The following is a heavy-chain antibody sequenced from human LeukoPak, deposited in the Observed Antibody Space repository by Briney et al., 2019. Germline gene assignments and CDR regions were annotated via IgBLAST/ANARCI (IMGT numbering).Heavy chain of an antibody. CDR1: GFTFSSYG. V-gene: IGHV3-33*01. Sequence: GGSLRLSYAASGFTFSSYGMHWVRQAPGKGLEWVAVIWYDGSNKYYADSVKGRFTISRDNSKNTLYLQMNSLRAEDTAVYYCARDGRGWPYYYYYYGMDVWGQGTTVTVSS. CDR3: ARDGRGWPYYYYYYGMDV. J-gene: IGHJ6*02. CDR2: IWYDGSNK. D-gene: IGHD6-19*01.